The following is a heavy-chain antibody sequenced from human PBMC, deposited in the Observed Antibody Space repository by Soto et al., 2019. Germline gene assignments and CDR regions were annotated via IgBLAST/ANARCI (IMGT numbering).Heavy chain of an antibody. CDR3: ARDGSVAAAGTGVNYYYYYGMDV. V-gene: IGHV3-74*01. Sequence: GSLRLSCAASGFTFSSYWMHWVRQAPGKGLVWVSRINSDGSSTSYADSVKGRFTISRDNAKNTLYLQMNSLRAEDTAVYYCARDGSVAAAGTGVNYYYYYGMDVWGQGTTVTVSS. CDR2: INSDGSST. CDR1: GFTFSSYW. D-gene: IGHD6-13*01. J-gene: IGHJ6*02.